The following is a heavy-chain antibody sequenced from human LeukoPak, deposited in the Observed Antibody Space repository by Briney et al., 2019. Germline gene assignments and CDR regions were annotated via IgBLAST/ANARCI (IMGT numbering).Heavy chain of an antibody. CDR1: GFTFSDYY. J-gene: IGHJ5*02. CDR2: ISSSGSTI. V-gene: IGHV3-11*01. CDR3: ARGGAVNWFDP. D-gene: IGHD1-26*01. Sequence: GGSLRLSCAASGFTFSDYYMSWLRQAAGKGLEWVSYISSSGSTIYYAESVKGRFTISRDNAKNSLYLQRNSLRAEDTAVYYCARGGAVNWFDPWGQGTLVTVSS.